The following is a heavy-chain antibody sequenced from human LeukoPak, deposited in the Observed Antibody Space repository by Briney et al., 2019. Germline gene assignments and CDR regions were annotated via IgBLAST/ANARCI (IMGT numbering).Heavy chain of an antibody. J-gene: IGHJ4*02. CDR2: ISYDGSNK. CDR3: ARTHSRVLLSDY. V-gene: IGHV3-30*04. CDR1: GFTFSSYA. D-gene: IGHD6-13*01. Sequence: PGRSLRLSCAASGFTFSSYAMHWVRQAPGKGLEWVAVISYDGSNKYYADSVKGRFTISRDNSKNTLYLQMNSLRAEDTAVYYCARTHSRVLLSDYWDQGTLVTVSS.